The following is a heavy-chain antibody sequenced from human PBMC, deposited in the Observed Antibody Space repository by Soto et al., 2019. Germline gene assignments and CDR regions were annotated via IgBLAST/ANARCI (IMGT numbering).Heavy chain of an antibody. CDR3: ARGGRGTNYDFWSGYYD. D-gene: IGHD3-3*01. J-gene: IGHJ4*02. Sequence: PSETLSLTCAVYGGSFSGYYWSWIRQPPGKGLEWIGEINHSGSTNYNPSLKSRVTISVDTSKNQFSLKLSSVTAADTAVYYCARGGRGTNYDFWSGYYDWGQGTLVTVSS. CDR1: GGSFSGYY. V-gene: IGHV4-34*01. CDR2: INHSGST.